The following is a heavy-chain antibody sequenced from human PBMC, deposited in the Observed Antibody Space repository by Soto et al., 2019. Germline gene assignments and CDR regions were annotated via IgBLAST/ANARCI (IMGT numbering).Heavy chain of an antibody. CDR1: GGSISSYY. Sequence: PSETLSLTCTVSGGSISSYYWSWIRQPPGKGLEWIGYIYYSGSTNYNPSLKSRVTISVDTSKNQFSLKLSSVTAADTAVYYCARGTVDSSGYYLDYWGQGTLVTVSS. J-gene: IGHJ4*02. CDR2: IYYSGST. CDR3: ARGTVDSSGYYLDY. V-gene: IGHV4-59*01. D-gene: IGHD3-22*01.